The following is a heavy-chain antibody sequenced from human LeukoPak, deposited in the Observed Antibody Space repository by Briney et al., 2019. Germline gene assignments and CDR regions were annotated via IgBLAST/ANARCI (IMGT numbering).Heavy chain of an antibody. CDR3: ARGAHDYYDSSGYYPYDY. Sequence: GASVKVSCKASGGTFSSYAISWVRQAPGQGLEWMGGIIPIFGTANYAQKFQGRVTITADESTSTAYMELSSLRSEDTAVYYCARGAHDYYDSSGYYPYDYWGQGTLVTVSS. CDR1: GGTFSSYA. V-gene: IGHV1-69*13. D-gene: IGHD3-22*01. CDR2: IIPIFGTA. J-gene: IGHJ4*02.